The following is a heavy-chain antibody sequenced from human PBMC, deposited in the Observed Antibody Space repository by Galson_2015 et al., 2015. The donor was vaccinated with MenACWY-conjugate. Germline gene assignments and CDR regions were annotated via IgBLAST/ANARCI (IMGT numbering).Heavy chain of an antibody. Sequence: SLRLSCAASEFAFINAWMTWVRQAPGKGLEWVGRIKSKNDGGTADYGASVKGRFTISRDDSQNTLFLQMNSLKTEDTAVYYCATLYVWRTFRKDYWGQGTLVTVSS. CDR3: ATLYVWRTFRKDY. J-gene: IGHJ4*02. CDR2: IKSKNDGGTA. D-gene: IGHD3-16*02. V-gene: IGHV3-15*01. CDR1: EFAFINAW.